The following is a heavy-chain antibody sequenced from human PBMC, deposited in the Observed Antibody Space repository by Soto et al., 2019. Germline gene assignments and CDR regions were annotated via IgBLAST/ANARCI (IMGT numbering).Heavy chain of an antibody. CDR3: AKDLPSMYSSPNWFDP. J-gene: IGHJ5*02. V-gene: IGHV3-23*01. D-gene: IGHD6-13*01. CDR1: GFTFSSYA. CDR2: ISGSGGST. Sequence: PGGSLRLSCAASGFTFSSYAMSWVRQAPGKGLEWVSAISGSGGSTYYADSVKGRFTISRDNSKNTLYLQMNSLRAEDTAVYYCAKDLPSMYSSPNWFDPWGQGTLVSVSS.